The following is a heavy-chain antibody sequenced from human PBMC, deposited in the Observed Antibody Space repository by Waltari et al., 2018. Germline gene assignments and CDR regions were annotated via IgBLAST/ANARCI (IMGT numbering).Heavy chain of an antibody. V-gene: IGHV4-34*01. D-gene: IGHD5-12*01. J-gene: IGHJ6*03. CDR1: GGYFRGYY. CDR2: INHSGST. Sequence: QVQLQQWGAGLLKPSETLSLPCAVHGGYFRGYYWSWIRRPPGKGLEWIGEINHSGSTNYNPSLKSRVTISVDTSKNQFSLKLSSVTAADTAVYYCAREGKTVATQYYYYYYMDVWGKGTTVTVSS. CDR3: AREGKTVATQYYYYYYMDV.